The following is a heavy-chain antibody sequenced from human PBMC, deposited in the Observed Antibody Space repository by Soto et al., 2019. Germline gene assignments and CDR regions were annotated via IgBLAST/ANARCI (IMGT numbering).Heavy chain of an antibody. J-gene: IGHJ4*02. V-gene: IGHV3-30*02. D-gene: IGHD2-2*01. CDR1: GFTFSSYG. CDR2: IWYDGSNK. Sequence: GGSLRLSCAASGFTFSSYGMHWVRQAPGKGLEWVAVIWYDGSNKYYADSVKGRFTISRDNSKNTLYLQMNSLRAEDTAVYYCAKEFEYCSSTSCPFDYWGQGTLVTVSS. CDR3: AKEFEYCSSTSCPFDY.